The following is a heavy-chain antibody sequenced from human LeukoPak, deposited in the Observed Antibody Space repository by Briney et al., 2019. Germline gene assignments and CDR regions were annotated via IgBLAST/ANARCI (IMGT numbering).Heavy chain of an antibody. CDR2: IYYSGST. V-gene: IGHV4-59*01. J-gene: IGHJ2*01. Sequence: SETLSLTCTVSGGSISSYYWSWIRKPPGKGLEWIGYIYYSGSTNYNPSLKSRVTISVDTSKNQFSLKLSSVTAADTAVYYCARGTRCGGDCSPWYFDLWGRGTLVTVSS. CDR3: ARGTRCGGDCSPWYFDL. CDR1: GGSISSYY. D-gene: IGHD2-21*02.